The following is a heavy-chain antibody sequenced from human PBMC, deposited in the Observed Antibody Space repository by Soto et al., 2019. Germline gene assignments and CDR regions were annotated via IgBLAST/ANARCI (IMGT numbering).Heavy chain of an antibody. CDR2: INTGNGNT. Sequence: QVHLVQSGAEVKQPGASLKVSCQVSGYSFTDCALHWVRQAPGQRLEWMGWINTGNGNTKYSDNFRGRVIFTRDTSASTAHMELSRLRSDDTAVYYCARASCILRGVISWFDSGGQGILVSVSS. V-gene: IGHV1-3*04. CDR3: ARASCILRGVISWFDS. D-gene: IGHD3-10*01. CDR1: GYSFTDCA. J-gene: IGHJ5*01.